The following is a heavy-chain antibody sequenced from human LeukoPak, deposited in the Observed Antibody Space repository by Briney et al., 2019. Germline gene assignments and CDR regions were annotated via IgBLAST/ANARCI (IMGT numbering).Heavy chain of an antibody. J-gene: IGHJ5*02. CDR1: GFTFSSYS. Sequence: PGGSLRLSCAASGFTFSSYSMNWVRQAPGKGPEWVSYISSSSSTIYYADSVKGRFTISRDNAKNSLYLQMNSLRAEDTAVYYCARDPITMVRGVILHNWFDPWGQGTLVTVSS. CDR3: ARDPITMVRGVILHNWFDP. V-gene: IGHV3-48*01. CDR2: ISSSSSTI. D-gene: IGHD3-10*01.